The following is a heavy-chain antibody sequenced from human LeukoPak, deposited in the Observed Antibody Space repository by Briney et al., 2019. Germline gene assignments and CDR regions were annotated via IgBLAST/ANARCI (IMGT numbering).Heavy chain of an antibody. J-gene: IGHJ4*02. CDR2: IYFDGSKK. V-gene: IGHV3-30*02. CDR3: AKDRTPHYYDSSGYLPPFDY. D-gene: IGHD3-22*01. Sequence: GGSLRLSCAASGFTFSSYGMHWVRQAPGKGLEWVACIYFDGSKKYYADSVKGRFTISRDNSKNTLYLQMNSLRAEDTAVYYCAKDRTPHYYDSSGYLPPFDYWGQGTLVTVSP. CDR1: GFTFSSYG.